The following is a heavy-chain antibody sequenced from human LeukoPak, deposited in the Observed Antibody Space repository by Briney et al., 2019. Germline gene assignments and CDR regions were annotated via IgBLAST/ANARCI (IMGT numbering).Heavy chain of an antibody. V-gene: IGHV1-2*06. D-gene: IGHD3-9*01. CDR1: GYTFTGYY. CDR3: ARDRDILTGSGYYFDY. J-gene: IGHJ4*02. CDR2: INPNSGGT. Sequence: ASVKVSCKASGYTFTGYYMHWVRQAPGQGLEWMGRINPNSGGTNYAQKFQGRVTMTRDTSISTAYMELSRLRSGDTAVYYCARDRDILTGSGYYFDYWGQGTLVTVSS.